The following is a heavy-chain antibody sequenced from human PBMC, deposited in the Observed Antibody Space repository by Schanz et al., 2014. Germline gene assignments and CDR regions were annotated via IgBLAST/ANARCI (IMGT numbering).Heavy chain of an antibody. CDR1: GFTFTNAW. CDR3: AKGRTVWSGSDRKYYFDY. Sequence: EVELVESGGGLVKPGGSLRLSCVVSGFTFTNAWMSWVRQAPGKGLDWVSIISGTGSTPYYADSVKGRYTISRDNSKNTLYLQMNSLRAEDTAIYYCAKGRTVWSGSDRKYYFDYWGQGTLVTVSS. V-gene: IGHV3-23*04. D-gene: IGHD1-26*01. J-gene: IGHJ4*02. CDR2: ISGTGSTP.